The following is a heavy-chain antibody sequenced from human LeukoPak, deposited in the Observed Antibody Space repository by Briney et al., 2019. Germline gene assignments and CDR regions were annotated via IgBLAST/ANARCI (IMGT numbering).Heavy chain of an antibody. CDR3: ARDQVVVVPAASPDFDY. J-gene: IGHJ4*02. V-gene: IGHV1-18*01. CDR2: ISAYNDNT. D-gene: IGHD2-2*01. Sequence: ASVKVSCKASGYTFTSYGISWVRQAPGQGLEWMGWISAYNDNTNYAQKLQGRVTMTTDTSTSTAYMELRSLRSDDTAVYYCARDQVVVVPAASPDFDYWGQGTLVTVSS. CDR1: GYTFTSYG.